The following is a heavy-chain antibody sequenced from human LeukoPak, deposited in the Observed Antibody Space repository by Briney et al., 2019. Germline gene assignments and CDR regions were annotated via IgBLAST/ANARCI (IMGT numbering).Heavy chain of an antibody. CDR1: GGSVSSGSYY. V-gene: IGHV4-61*01. CDR3: ARDHYGYYDAFDI. Sequence: SETLSLTCTVSGGSVSSGSYYWSWIRQPPGEGLEWIGYIYDSGNTNYNPSLKSRVTISVDTSKNQFSLNLRSVTAADTAVYYCARDHYGYYDAFDIWGQGTMFTVSS. J-gene: IGHJ3*02. CDR2: IYDSGNT. D-gene: IGHD1-26*01.